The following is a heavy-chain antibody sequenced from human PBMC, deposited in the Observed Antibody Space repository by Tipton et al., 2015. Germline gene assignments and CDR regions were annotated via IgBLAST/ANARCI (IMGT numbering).Heavy chain of an antibody. CDR1: DVSISSGSYY. Sequence: TLSLTCTVSDVSISSGSYYWGWIRQPPGKGLEWIGSIYSNGHTFYNPSLKSQLTMSLDTSKNQFNLNLSSVTAADRAVYYCASSNYYDTCWYWGQGTLVTVSS. CDR3: ASSNYYDTCWY. D-gene: IGHD3-22*01. V-gene: IGHV4-39*01. J-gene: IGHJ4*02. CDR2: IYSNGHT.